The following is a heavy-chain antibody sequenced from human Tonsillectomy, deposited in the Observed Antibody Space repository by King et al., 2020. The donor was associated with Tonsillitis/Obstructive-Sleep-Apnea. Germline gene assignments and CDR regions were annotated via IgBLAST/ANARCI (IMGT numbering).Heavy chain of an antibody. CDR1: GFTFSSYS. CDR3: ARDPALAGTGTFDI. CDR2: ISYDGSYK. J-gene: IGHJ3*02. V-gene: IGHV3-30*01. Sequence: LVESGGGVVQPGRSLRLSLAASGFTFSSYSMHWVRQAAGKWLDLVAVISYDGSYKYYADSVRCRFTISRDNSKNTLYLQMNSLRAEDTAMYYCARDPALAGTGTFDIWGQGTMVTVSS. D-gene: IGHD6-19*01.